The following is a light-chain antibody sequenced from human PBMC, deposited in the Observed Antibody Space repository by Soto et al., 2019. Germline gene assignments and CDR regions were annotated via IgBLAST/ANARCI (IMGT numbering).Light chain of an antibody. V-gene: IGKV3-20*01. CDR3: QQYGSSPPT. CDR2: DAS. Sequence: EILLKKSPGTLSLSPGERATLSCRASQSLNRRYLAWYQQKPGQAPRLLIYDASRRATDIPDRFSGSGSGTDFTLTITRLEPEDFAVYYCQQYGSSPPTFGHGTKVDIK. J-gene: IGKJ1*01. CDR1: QSLNRRY.